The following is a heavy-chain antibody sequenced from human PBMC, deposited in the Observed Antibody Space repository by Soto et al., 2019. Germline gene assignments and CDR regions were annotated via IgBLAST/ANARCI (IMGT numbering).Heavy chain of an antibody. CDR1: GLTFSAYG. CDR2: ISSDGSNK. D-gene: IGHD5-12*01. J-gene: IGHJ5*02. CDR3: AKTGESGYDWGWFDP. V-gene: IGHV3-30*18. Sequence: QVQLVESGGGVVQPGKSLRLSCAASGLTFSAYGMHWVRQAPGKGLEWVAVISSDGSNKHYADSVKGRITISRDNYKNTVYLQMNSLRDEDTAAYYCAKTGESGYDWGWFDPWGQGTLVTVSS.